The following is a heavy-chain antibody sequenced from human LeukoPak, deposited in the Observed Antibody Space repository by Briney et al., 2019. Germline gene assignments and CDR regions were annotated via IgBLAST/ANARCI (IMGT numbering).Heavy chain of an antibody. CDR3: ARASGVGFDY. Sequence: PGGSLRLSCAASGFTFSSYEMNWVRQAPGKGLEWVSYISSSGSTIYYADSVKGRFTISRDNAKTSLYLQMNSLRAEATAVYYCARASGVGFDYWGQGTLVTVSS. CDR1: GFTFSSYE. D-gene: IGHD3-10*01. V-gene: IGHV3-48*03. CDR2: ISSSGSTI. J-gene: IGHJ4*02.